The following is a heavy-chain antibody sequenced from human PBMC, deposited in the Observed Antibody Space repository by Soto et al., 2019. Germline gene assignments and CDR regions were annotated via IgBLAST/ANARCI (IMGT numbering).Heavy chain of an antibody. CDR2: RYDDGST. D-gene: IGHD3-22*01. J-gene: IGHJ4*02. CDR3: ARGIYLSASGYYLDF. Sequence: PSETLSLTCTVSGDSIRNRNYYWGWIRQPPGKGLEWIVSRYDDGSTFYNPSLKSRVTISVDTSKKQLSLKVASVTAADTAVYYCARGIYLSASGYYLDFWGQGTLVTVSS. V-gene: IGHV4-39*01. CDR1: GDSIRNRNYY.